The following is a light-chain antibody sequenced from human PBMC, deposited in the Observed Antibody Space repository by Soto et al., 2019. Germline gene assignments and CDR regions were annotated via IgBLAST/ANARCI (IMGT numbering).Light chain of an antibody. CDR1: QSVSRN. V-gene: IGKV3-11*01. CDR2: DAS. J-gene: IGKJ5*01. Sequence: ELVMTQSPATLSVSPGASATLSCRASQSVSRNLAWFQHKPGQAPRLLIYDASNRATGIPARFSGSGSGTDFTLTISSLEPEDFSVYYCQQRSNWPSITFGQGTRLEIK. CDR3: QQRSNWPSIT.